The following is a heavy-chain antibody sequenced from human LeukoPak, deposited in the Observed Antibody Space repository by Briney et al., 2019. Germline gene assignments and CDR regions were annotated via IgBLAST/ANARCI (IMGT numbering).Heavy chain of an antibody. J-gene: IGHJ4*02. V-gene: IGHV3-23*01. CDR3: AKDRRTGVIVTNFDY. Sequence: PGGSLRLSCAASGFTFSSYAMSWVRQAPGKGLEWVSAISGSSGSTYYADSVKGRFTISRDNSKNTLYLQMNSLRAEDTAVYYCAKDRRTGVIVTNFDYWGQGTLVTVSS. CDR1: GFTFSSYA. CDR2: ISGSSGST. D-gene: IGHD3-16*02.